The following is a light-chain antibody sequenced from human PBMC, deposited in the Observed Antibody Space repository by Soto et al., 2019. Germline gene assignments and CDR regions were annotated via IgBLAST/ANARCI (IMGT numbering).Light chain of an antibody. J-gene: IGLJ1*01. CDR2: EVN. CDR3: ASYAGNSRYV. CDR1: SSDVGGYDY. Sequence: SVLTQPPSESGSPGQSVTISCTRVSSDVGGYDYVLWYQQYPGNAPKLIIFEVNKRPSGVPDRFSGSKSGNTASLTVSRLQAEDEAVYYCASYAGNSRYVFGTGTKVTAL. V-gene: IGLV2-8*01.